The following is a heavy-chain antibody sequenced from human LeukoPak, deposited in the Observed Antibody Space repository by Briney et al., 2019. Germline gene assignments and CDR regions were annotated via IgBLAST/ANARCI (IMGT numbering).Heavy chain of an antibody. D-gene: IGHD2-15*01. CDR3: ARSLTYCSGGSCYSVGYYYYMDV. Sequence: GRSLSLSRPASRFTFLNYAMHEVRQAPGKGVEGVAVISYDGCNKYYAEAVTCRFHISRDNYKPTLYLQMNSLRAEDTAVYYCARSLTYCSGGSCYSVGYYYYMDVWGKGTTVTVSS. CDR2: ISYDGCNK. CDR1: RFTFLNYA. J-gene: IGHJ6*03. V-gene: IGHV3-30*01.